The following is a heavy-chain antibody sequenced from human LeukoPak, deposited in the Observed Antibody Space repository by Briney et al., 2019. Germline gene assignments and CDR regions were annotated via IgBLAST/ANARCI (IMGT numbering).Heavy chain of an antibody. CDR3: TTEAYCRSNNCYGFDY. CDR1: GFTFSSAW. J-gene: IGHJ4*02. V-gene: IGHV3-15*05. Sequence: GGCIRLSCVASGFTFSSAWLSWVRQAPGKGLEWVGRIKSKIDGGTIEYAALVKGRFTISRDESKNMVYLQMNSLKTEDTAVYYCTTEAYCRSNNCYGFDYWGQGTLVTVSS. D-gene: IGHD2-2*01. CDR2: IKSKIDGGTI.